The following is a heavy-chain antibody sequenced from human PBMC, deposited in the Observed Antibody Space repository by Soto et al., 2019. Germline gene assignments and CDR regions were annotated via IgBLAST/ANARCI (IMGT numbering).Heavy chain of an antibody. CDR2: INRDSSII. V-gene: IGHV3-48*01. CDR1: GFSFNSHY. CDR3: LNGDYY. Sequence: EEQLVVSGGGLVQPGGSLRLSCAASGFSFNSHYMTWVRQPPGKGLEWVSSINRDSSIIYYADSVRGRFTISRDNAQNSLYLQMNTLSADDTAVYFCLNGDYYVGQGTLVTVSS. D-gene: IGHD2-21*02. J-gene: IGHJ4*02.